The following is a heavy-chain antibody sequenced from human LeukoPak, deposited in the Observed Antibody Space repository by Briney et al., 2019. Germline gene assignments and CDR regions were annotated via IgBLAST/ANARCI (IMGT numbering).Heavy chain of an antibody. Sequence: GSLRLSCAASGFTVSSNYMSWVRQAPGKGLEWVSVIYSGGSTYYADSVKGRFTISRDNSKNTLYLQMNSLRAEDTAVYYCARGSGYNYGFPDYWGQGTLVTVSS. D-gene: IGHD5-18*01. CDR2: IYSGGST. CDR3: ARGSGYNYGFPDY. CDR1: GFTVSSNY. V-gene: IGHV3-53*01. J-gene: IGHJ4*02.